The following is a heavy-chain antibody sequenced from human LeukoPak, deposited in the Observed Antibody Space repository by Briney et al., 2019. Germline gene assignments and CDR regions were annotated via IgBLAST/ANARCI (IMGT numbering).Heavy chain of an antibody. Sequence: SETLSLTCTVSGGSISRYYWSWIRQPPGKGLEWIGYIYYSGSTNYNPSLKSRVTISVDTSKNHFSLKLSSVTAADTAVYYCARDPHWGQGTLVTVSS. CDR3: ARDPH. CDR1: GGSISRYY. J-gene: IGHJ4*02. V-gene: IGHV4-59*01. CDR2: IYYSGST.